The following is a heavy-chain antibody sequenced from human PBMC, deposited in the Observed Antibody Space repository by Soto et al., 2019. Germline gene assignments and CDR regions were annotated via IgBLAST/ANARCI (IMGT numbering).Heavy chain of an antibody. CDR3: ARGSYYYGSGIYAFDI. V-gene: IGHV3-7*01. CDR2: IKQDGSEK. D-gene: IGHD3-10*01. CDR1: GFTFSSYW. J-gene: IGHJ3*02. Sequence: GGSLRLSCAASGFTFSSYWMSWVRQAPGKGLEWVANIKQDGSEKYYVDSVKGRFTISRDNAKNSLYLQMNSLRAEDTAVYYCARGSYYYGSGIYAFDIWGQGTMVTVSS.